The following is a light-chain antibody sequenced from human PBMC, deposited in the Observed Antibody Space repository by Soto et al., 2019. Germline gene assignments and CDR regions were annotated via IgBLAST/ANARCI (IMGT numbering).Light chain of an antibody. CDR1: QNVDKNY. Sequence: EIVLTQSPDSLSLSPGERATLSCRASQNVDKNYLAWYQQRPGLAPRLLIYDASIRATGIPDRFSGSGSGTDFTLSISRLEPEDFAVYYCQQCAYSPRTFGHGTKVEVK. CDR3: QQCAYSPRT. CDR2: DAS. V-gene: IGKV3-20*01. J-gene: IGKJ1*01.